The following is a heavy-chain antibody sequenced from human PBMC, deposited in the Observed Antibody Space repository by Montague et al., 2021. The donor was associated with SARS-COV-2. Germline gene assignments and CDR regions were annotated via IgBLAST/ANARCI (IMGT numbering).Heavy chain of an antibody. Sequence: SETLSLTCAVYGGSFSGYYWSWIRQPPGKGLEWIGEINHSGSTNYNPSLKSRVTISVDTSKNQFSLKLSSVTAADTAVYYCARALVPEEWLFGGDYYYYMDVWGKGTTVTVSS. J-gene: IGHJ6*03. CDR1: GGSFSGYY. V-gene: IGHV4-34*01. CDR3: ARALVPEEWLFGGDYYYYMDV. D-gene: IGHD3-3*01. CDR2: INHSGST.